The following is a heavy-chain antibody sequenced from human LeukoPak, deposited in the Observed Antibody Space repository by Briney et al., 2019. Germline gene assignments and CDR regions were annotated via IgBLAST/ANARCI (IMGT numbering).Heavy chain of an antibody. CDR2: ISYDGSNK. CDR1: GFTFSSYG. V-gene: IGHV3-30*18. CDR3: AKLLPSIAAFDY. D-gene: IGHD6-6*01. Sequence: PGGSLRLSCAASGFTFSSYGMHWVRQAPGKGLEWVAVISYDGSNKYYADSVKGRFTISRDNSKNTLYLQMNSLRAEDTAVYYCAKLLPSIAAFDYWGRGTLVTVSS. J-gene: IGHJ4*02.